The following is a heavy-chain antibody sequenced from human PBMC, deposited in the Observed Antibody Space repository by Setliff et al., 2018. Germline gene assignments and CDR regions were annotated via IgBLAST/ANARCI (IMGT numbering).Heavy chain of an antibody. CDR2: MIWSDGGTT. Sequence: GGSLRLSCGASGFTFSTHAMHWVRQAPGKGLEWVAMIWSDGGTTDYAAPVKGRFTISRDDSKNTLYLQMNSLKTEDTAVYYCTTDRSSRGFDYWGQGTLVTVSS. CDR1: GFTFSTHA. D-gene: IGHD6-13*01. V-gene: IGHV3-15*01. CDR3: TTDRSSRGFDY. J-gene: IGHJ4*02.